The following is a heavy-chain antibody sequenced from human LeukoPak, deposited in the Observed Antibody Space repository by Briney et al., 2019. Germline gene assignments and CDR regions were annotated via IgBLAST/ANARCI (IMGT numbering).Heavy chain of an antibody. D-gene: IGHD4-17*01. CDR2: INSDGRIT. V-gene: IGHV3-74*01. CDR1: GFTFSSYW. J-gene: IGHJ4*02. CDR3: AKDLYGDYDLYYFDY. Sequence: GGSLRLSCVASGFTFSSYWMHWVRQVPGKGPVWVSRINSDGRITSYADSVKGRCTISRDNSKNTLYLQMNSLRAEDTAVYYCAKDLYGDYDLYYFDYWGQGTLVTVSS.